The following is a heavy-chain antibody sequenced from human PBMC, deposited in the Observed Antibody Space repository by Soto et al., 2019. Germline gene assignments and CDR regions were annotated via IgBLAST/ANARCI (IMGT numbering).Heavy chain of an antibody. Sequence: EVQLVESGGGLVQPGGSLRLSCAASGFTFSSYDMHWVRQATGKGLEWVSAIGTAGDTYYPGSVKGRFTISRENAKNSLYLQVNSLRAGDTAVYYCARAKFNQGYCSSTSCYGYYYYMDVWGKGTTVTVSS. V-gene: IGHV3-13*01. J-gene: IGHJ6*03. CDR3: ARAKFNQGYCSSTSCYGYYYYMDV. CDR2: IGTAGDT. CDR1: GFTFSSYD. D-gene: IGHD2-2*01.